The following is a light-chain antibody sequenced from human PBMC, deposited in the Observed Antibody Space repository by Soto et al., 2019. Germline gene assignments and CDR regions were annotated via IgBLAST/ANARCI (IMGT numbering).Light chain of an antibody. J-gene: IGKJ5*01. CDR2: DAS. Sequence: IVLTQSPATLSLSPVERATLSCRASQSVSSYLAWYQQKPGQAPRLLIYDASNRATGIPARFSGSGSGTDFTLTISSLEPEDFAVYYCQQRSNWPSTFGQGTRLEIK. V-gene: IGKV3-11*01. CDR3: QQRSNWPST. CDR1: QSVSSY.